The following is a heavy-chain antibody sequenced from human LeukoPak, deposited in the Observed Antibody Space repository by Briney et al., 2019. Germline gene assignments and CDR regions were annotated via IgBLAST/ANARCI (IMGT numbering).Heavy chain of an antibody. CDR1: GGSVSSGSYY. Sequence: PSETLSLTCTVSGGSVSSGSYYWSWIRQPPGKGLEWIGYIYYSGSTNYNPSLKSRVTISVDTSKNQFSLKLSSVTAADTAVYYCARVEGGSSSPYFDYWGQGTLVTVSS. D-gene: IGHD6-6*01. V-gene: IGHV4-61*01. CDR2: IYYSGST. CDR3: ARVEGGSSSPYFDY. J-gene: IGHJ4*02.